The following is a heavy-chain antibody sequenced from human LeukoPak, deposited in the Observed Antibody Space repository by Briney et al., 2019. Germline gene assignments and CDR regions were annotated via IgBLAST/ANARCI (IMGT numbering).Heavy chain of an antibody. V-gene: IGHV3-30*07. CDR1: GFTFSSYA. Sequence: GRSLRLSYAASGFTFSSYAMHWVRQAPGKGLEWVAVISYDGSNKYYADSVKGRFTISRDNGKNTLYLQMNSLRADDTAVYYCATYRGFPVDYWGQGTLVTVSS. CDR2: ISYDGSNK. J-gene: IGHJ4*02. D-gene: IGHD4-11*01. CDR3: ATYRGFPVDY.